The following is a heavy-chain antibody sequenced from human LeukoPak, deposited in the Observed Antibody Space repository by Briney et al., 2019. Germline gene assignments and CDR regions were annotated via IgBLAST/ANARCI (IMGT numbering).Heavy chain of an antibody. V-gene: IGHV1-18*01. CDR3: ATYYCSTTSCYPYFFDY. Sequence: GASVKVACKASGYPLTRYGISWVRQAPGQGLKWMGWINPDNGNTKYAQKFQGRVTMTTDTSTSTAHMELRSLRSDDPAVYYCATYYCSTTSCYPYFFDYWGQGTLVTVSS. J-gene: IGHJ4*02. D-gene: IGHD2-2*01. CDR1: GYPLTRYG. CDR2: INPDNGNT.